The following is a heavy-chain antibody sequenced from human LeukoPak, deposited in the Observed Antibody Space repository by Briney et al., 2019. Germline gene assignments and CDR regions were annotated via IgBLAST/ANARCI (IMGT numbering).Heavy chain of an antibody. V-gene: IGHV3-30-3*01. J-gene: IGHJ4*02. CDR3: ARDGIVGSPLFKFDY. Sequence: GGSLRLSCAASGFTFNNYAIHWVRQAPGKGLEWVAIISFDGGNKYYADSVKGRFTISRDNSKNTLYLQMNSLRAEDTAVYYCARDGIVGSPLFKFDYWGQGTLVTVST. CDR1: GFTFNNYA. D-gene: IGHD1-26*01. CDR2: ISFDGGNK.